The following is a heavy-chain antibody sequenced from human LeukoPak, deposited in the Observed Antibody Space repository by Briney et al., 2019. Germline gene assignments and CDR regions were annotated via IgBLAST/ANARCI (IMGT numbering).Heavy chain of an antibody. CDR3: ARHGSYGSGSYYPDDYYYYGMDV. CDR2: IYYSGST. Sequence: SETLSLTCTVSGGSISSGGYYWSWIRQHPGRGLEWIGYIYYSGSTYYNPSLKSRVTISVDTSKNQFSLKLSSVTAADTAVYYYARHGSYGSGSYYPDDYYYYGMDVWGQGTTVTVSS. J-gene: IGHJ6*02. D-gene: IGHD3-10*01. CDR1: GGSISSGGYY. V-gene: IGHV4-39*01.